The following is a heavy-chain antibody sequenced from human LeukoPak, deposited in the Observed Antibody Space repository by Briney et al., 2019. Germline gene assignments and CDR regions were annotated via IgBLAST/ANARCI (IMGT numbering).Heavy chain of an antibody. CDR2: IYYSGST. CDR1: GGSISSYY. V-gene: IGHV4-59*01. D-gene: IGHD2-15*01. J-gene: IGHJ4*02. Sequence: SETLSLTCTVSGGSISSYYWSWIRQPPGKGLEWIGYIYYSGSTNYNPSLKSRVTISVDTSKNRFSLKLSPVTAADTAVYYCARAVGCSGGSCYRLFDYWGQGTLVTVSS. CDR3: ARAVGCSGGSCYRLFDY.